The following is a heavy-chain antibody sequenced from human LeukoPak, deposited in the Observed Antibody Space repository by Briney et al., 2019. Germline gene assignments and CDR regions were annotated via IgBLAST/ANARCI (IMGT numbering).Heavy chain of an antibody. CDR2: IYHSGST. Sequence: SETLSLTCAVSGYSISSGYYWGWIRQPPGKGLEWIGSIYHSGSTYYNPSLKSRVTISVDTSKNQFSLKLSSVTAADTAVYYCARIPNDYSNYSDYWGQGTLATVSS. J-gene: IGHJ4*02. V-gene: IGHV4-38-2*01. D-gene: IGHD4-11*01. CDR3: ARIPNDYSNYSDY. CDR1: GYSISSGYY.